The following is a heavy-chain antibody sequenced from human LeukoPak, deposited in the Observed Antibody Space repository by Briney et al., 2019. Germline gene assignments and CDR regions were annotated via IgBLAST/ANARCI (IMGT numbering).Heavy chain of an antibody. Sequence: GGSLRLSCATSGFTFGSYAMNWVRQAPGKGLEWLSTITRSGGRTYYADSVKGRFTISRDNSKTTLYMQMNSLRVEDTAVYYCTRDRADYGDPDAFDMWGQGTMVTVSS. CDR3: TRDRADYGDPDAFDM. J-gene: IGHJ3*02. V-gene: IGHV3-23*01. CDR1: GFTFGSYA. CDR2: ITRSGGRT. D-gene: IGHD4-17*01.